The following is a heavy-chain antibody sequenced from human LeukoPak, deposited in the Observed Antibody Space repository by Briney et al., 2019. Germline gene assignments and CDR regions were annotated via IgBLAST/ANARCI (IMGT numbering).Heavy chain of an antibody. CDR1: GGSISSSAYY. D-gene: IGHD3-10*01. Sequence: PSETLSLTCTVSGGSISSSAYYWGWIRQPPGKGLEWIGNRYYSGNTYYNPSLKSRVTISVDTSKNQFSLKVSSVTAADTAVYYCARRVFGSGRYDYWGQGTLVTVSS. V-gene: IGHV4-39*01. CDR3: ARRVFGSGRYDY. J-gene: IGHJ4*02. CDR2: RYYSGNT.